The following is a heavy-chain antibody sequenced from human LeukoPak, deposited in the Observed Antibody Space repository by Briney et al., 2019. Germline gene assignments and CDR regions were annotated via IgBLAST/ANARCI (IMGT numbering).Heavy chain of an antibody. D-gene: IGHD2-8*02. Sequence: GGSLRLSCAASGFTFSTFAMIWVRHPPGKGLEWGSSIFPRGGEIHYADSVRGRFTISRDNSQSTLSLQMNSLRAEDTGIYYCATYRQVLLPFETWGQGTLVTVSS. J-gene: IGHJ5*02. CDR3: ATYRQVLLPFET. V-gene: IGHV3-23*01. CDR1: GFTFSTFA. CDR2: IFPRGGEI.